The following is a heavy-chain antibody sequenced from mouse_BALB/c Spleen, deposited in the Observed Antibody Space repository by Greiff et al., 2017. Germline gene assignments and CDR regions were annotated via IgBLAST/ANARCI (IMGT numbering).Heavy chain of an antibody. J-gene: IGHJ3*01. CDR1: GYTFTSYT. D-gene: IGHD1-2*01. CDR2: INPSSGYT. CDR3: ARYGITTAPFAY. Sequence: QVQLKQSGAELARPGASVKMSCKASGYTFTSYTMHWVKQRPGQGLEWIGYINPSSGYTNYNQKFKDKATLTADKSSSTAYMQLSSLTSEDTAVYYCARYGITTAPFAYWGQGTLVTVSA. V-gene: IGHV1-4*01.